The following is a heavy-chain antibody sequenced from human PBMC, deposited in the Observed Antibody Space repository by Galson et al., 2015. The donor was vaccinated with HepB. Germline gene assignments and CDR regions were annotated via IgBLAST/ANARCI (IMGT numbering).Heavy chain of an antibody. CDR2: INSDGTTP. CDR1: GFSFSDYY. CDR3: ARAARWIDP. J-gene: IGHJ5*02. V-gene: IGHV3-11*01. Sequence: SLRLSCAASGFSFSDYYMTWIRQAPGKGLEWVSNINSDGTTPYYADSVKGRFTISRDNAKNSLYLQMSSLRVEDSAIYYCARAARWIDPRGRGTRVTVSS.